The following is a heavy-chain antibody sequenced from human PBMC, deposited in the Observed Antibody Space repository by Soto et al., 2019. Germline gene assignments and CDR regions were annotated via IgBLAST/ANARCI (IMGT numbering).Heavy chain of an antibody. J-gene: IGHJ1*01. CDR1: GGSISSGGYY. V-gene: IGHV4-31*03. Sequence: QVQLQESGPGLVKPSQTLSLTCTVSGGSISSGGYYWSWIRQHPGKGLEWIGYIYYSGSTYYNPSLGSRVTISVDTSKNQFSLKLSSVTAGDTAVYYCARESSRGYSGYDYTLPPTVGGQCTLVTVS. CDR2: IYYSGST. CDR3: ARESSRGYSGYDYTLPPTV. D-gene: IGHD5-12*01.